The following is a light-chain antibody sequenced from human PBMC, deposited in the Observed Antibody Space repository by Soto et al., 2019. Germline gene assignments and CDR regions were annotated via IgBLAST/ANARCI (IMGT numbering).Light chain of an antibody. Sequence: AIRMTQSPSAFSASTGDRVTITCRASQGISSYLAWYQQKPGKAPKLLIYGASTLQTGVPSRFSGSGSGTDFTLTISSLRSEDFATYYCQQYYAYPRTFGQGTKVDIK. CDR3: QQYYAYPRT. V-gene: IGKV1-8*01. CDR2: GAS. J-gene: IGKJ1*01. CDR1: QGISSY.